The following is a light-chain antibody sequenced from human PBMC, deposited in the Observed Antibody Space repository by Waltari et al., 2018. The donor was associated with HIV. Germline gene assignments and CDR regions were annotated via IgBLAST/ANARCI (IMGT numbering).Light chain of an antibody. CDR1: TDNIGNNY. V-gene: IGLV1-47*01. CDR2: RND. Sequence: QSVLTQPPSESGTPGQTVTISCYGTTDNIGNNYVYWYHQLPGMPPKLLIFRNDQRPSGVPDRSAGSKAGASASLAVSGLRSEDEADYFCSTSDNNLRRYVIGGGTRLTV. CDR3: STSDNNLRRYV. J-gene: IGLJ2*01.